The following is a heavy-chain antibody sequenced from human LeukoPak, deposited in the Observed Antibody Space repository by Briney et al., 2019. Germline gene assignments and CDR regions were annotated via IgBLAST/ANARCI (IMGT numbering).Heavy chain of an antibody. V-gene: IGHV4-39*01. D-gene: IGHD5/OR15-5a*01. J-gene: IGHJ3*02. Sequence: PSETLSLTCTVSGGSISSSSYYWGWIRQPPGKGLEWIGSICYSGSTYYNPSLKSRVTISVDTSKNQFSLKLSSVTAADTAVYYCARHLPRGGDAFDIWGQGTMVTASS. CDR3: ARHLPRGGDAFDI. CDR2: ICYSGST. CDR1: GGSISSSSYY.